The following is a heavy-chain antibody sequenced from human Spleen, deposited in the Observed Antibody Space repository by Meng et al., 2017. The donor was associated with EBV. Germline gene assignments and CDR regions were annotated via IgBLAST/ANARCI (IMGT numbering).Heavy chain of an antibody. J-gene: IGHJ4*02. CDR1: GYTFTTYA. Sequence: QGPSMQSGAEVKKPGASVKVSCKASGYTFTTYAIHWVRQAPGQGLEWMGWINPGSGNAKYSQKFQGRVTITTDTSASTTYMELRSLRSEDTAVYYCARLYSGNHPIDDYWGQGTLVTVSS. CDR2: INPGSGNA. D-gene: IGHD1-26*01. CDR3: ARLYSGNHPIDDY. V-gene: IGHV1-3*01.